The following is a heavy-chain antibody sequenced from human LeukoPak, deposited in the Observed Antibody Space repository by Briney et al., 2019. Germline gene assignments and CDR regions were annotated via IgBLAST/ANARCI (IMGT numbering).Heavy chain of an antibody. CDR3: AKGVGVGATNFDY. J-gene: IGHJ4*02. CDR2: ISGSGGST. V-gene: IGHV3-23*01. Sequence: GGSLRLSCAASGFTFSSYAMTWVRQAPGKGLEWVSGISGSGGSTYYADSVKGRFTISRDNSKNTLYLQMNGLRAEDTAVYYCAKGVGVGATNFDYWGQGTLVTVSS. CDR1: GFTFSSYA. D-gene: IGHD1-26*01.